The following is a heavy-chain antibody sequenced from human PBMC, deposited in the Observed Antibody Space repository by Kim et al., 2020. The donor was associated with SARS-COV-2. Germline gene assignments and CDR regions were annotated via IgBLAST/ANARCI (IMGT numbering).Heavy chain of an antibody. D-gene: IGHD2-2*01. Sequence: YSGSVKVRVTTSRENSKNMIYLQMSGLTAEDPAVYYCARDDCTSPSCYGVWGQGTLVTVSS. V-gene: IGHV3-30*07. CDR3: ARDDCTSPSCYGV. J-gene: IGHJ4*02.